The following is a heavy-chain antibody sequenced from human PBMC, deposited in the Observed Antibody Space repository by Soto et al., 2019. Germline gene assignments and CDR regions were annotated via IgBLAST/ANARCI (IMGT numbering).Heavy chain of an antibody. J-gene: IGHJ4*02. D-gene: IGHD4-17*01. V-gene: IGHV4-59*05. CDR1: GGSISSYY. CDR2: IYYSGST. CDR3: ASLPLSTVTEDY. Sequence: SETLSLTCTVSGGSISSYYWNWIRQPPGKGLEWIGSIYYSGSTYYNPSLKSRVTISVDTSKNQFSLKLSSVTAADTAMYYCASLPLSTVTEDYWGQGTLVTVSS.